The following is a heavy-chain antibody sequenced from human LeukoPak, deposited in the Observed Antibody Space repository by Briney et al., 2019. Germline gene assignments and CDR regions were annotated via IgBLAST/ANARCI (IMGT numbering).Heavy chain of an antibody. CDR3: ARSLVVGATCPYH. V-gene: IGHV3-48*01. CDR1: GFTFSSYG. J-gene: IGHJ5*02. D-gene: IGHD1-26*01. Sequence: GGSLRLSCAASGFTFSSYGMTWVRQAPGKGLEWVSYISSSSSTIYYADSVKGRFTISRDNAKNSLYLQLNSLRAEDTAVYYCARSLVVGATCPYHWGQGTLVTVSS. CDR2: ISSSSSTI.